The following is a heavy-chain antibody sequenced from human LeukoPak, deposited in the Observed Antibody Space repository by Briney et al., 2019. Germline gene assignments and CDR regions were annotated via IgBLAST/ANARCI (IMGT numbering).Heavy chain of an antibody. CDR3: AKGLPLGLAAAGFDP. CDR1: GFTVSSNS. Sequence: GGSLRLSCTVSGFTVSSNSMSWVRQAPGKGLEWVSFIYSGGNTHYSDSVKGRFTISRDNSKNTLYLQMNSLRAEDTAVYYCAKGLPLGLAAAGFDPWGQGTLVTVSS. D-gene: IGHD6-13*01. J-gene: IGHJ5*02. CDR2: IYSGGNT. V-gene: IGHV3-53*01.